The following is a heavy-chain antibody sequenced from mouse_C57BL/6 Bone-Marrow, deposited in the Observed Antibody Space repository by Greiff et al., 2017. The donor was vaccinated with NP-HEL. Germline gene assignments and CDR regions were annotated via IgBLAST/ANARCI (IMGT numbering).Heavy chain of an antibody. V-gene: IGHV1-19*01. Sequence: EVQLQQSGPVLVKPGASVKMSCKASGYTFTDYYMNWVKQSHGKSLEWIGVINPYNGGTSYNQKFKGKATLTVDKSSSTAYMELNSLTSEDSAVYYCAREARRYFDYWGQGTTLTVSS. CDR1: GYTFTDYY. CDR3: AREARRYFDY. CDR2: INPYNGGT. J-gene: IGHJ2*01.